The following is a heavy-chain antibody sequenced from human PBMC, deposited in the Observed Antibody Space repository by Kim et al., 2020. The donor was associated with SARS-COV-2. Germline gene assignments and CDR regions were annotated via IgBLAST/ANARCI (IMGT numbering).Heavy chain of an antibody. J-gene: IGHJ4*02. D-gene: IGHD1-1*01. CDR3: VAYQYETTYDF. Sequence: SETLSLTCTVSGGSISSSRHYWAWIRQPPGKGLEWIGSIYYTWTTDYNPSLKSRVTISLDTSKNEFSLKLNCVTAADTAVYYCVAYQYETTYDFWGQGTLVAVSS. V-gene: IGHV4-39*01. CDR2: IYYTWTT. CDR1: GGSISSSRHY.